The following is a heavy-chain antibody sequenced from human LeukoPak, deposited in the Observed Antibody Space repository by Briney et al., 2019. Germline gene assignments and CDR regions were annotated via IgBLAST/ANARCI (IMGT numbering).Heavy chain of an antibody. J-gene: IGHJ4*02. Sequence: GRCLRLSCSATRHTFSLLNMPRATNPPCTGMHSTTVISYDGDNKYYADSVKGRFTISRDNSKNTLYLQMNSLRAEDTAVYYCAKDLYGSGSFFDYWGQGALVTVSS. CDR2: ISYDGDNK. CDR1: RHTFSLLN. CDR3: AKDLYGSGSFFDY. D-gene: IGHD3-10*01. V-gene: IGHV3-30*18.